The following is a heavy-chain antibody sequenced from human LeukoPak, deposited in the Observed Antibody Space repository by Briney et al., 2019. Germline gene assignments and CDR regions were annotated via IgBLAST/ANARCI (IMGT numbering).Heavy chain of an antibody. CDR3: ARIVVDFYDAFDI. CDR2: IIPILGTA. Sequence: GASVKVSCKASGGTFSSYAISWVRQAPGQGLEWMGGIIPILGTANYAQKFQGRVTITADKSTSTAYMELSSLRSEDTAVYYCARIVVDFYDAFDIWGQGTMVTVSS. CDR1: GGTFSSYA. V-gene: IGHV1-69*10. D-gene: IGHD3-22*01. J-gene: IGHJ3*02.